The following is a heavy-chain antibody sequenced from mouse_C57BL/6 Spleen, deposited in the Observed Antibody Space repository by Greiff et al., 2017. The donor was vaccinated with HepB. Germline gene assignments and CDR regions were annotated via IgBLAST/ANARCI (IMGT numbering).Heavy chain of an antibody. CDR2: INPNNGGT. Sequence: EVKLMESGPELVKPGASVKMSCKASGYTFTDYNMHWVKQSHGKSLEWIGYINPNNGGTSYNQKFKGKATLTVNKSSSTAYMELRSLTSEDSAVYYCARDETTVGAYWGQGTLVTVSA. D-gene: IGHD1-1*01. J-gene: IGHJ3*01. V-gene: IGHV1-22*01. CDR3: ARDETTVGAY. CDR1: GYTFTDYN.